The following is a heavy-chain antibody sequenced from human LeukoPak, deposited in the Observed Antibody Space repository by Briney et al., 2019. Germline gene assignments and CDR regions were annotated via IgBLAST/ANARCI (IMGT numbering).Heavy chain of an antibody. CDR1: GGTFSSYA. V-gene: IGHV1-69*13. CDR3: AREIAAAGTLAIYYFDC. Sequence: SVKVSCKASGGTFSSYAISWVRQAPGQGLEWMGGIIPIFGTANYAQKFQGRVTITADESTSTAYMELSSLRSEDTAVYYCAREIAAAGTLAIYYFDCWGQGTLVTVSS. J-gene: IGHJ4*02. D-gene: IGHD6-13*01. CDR2: IIPIFGTA.